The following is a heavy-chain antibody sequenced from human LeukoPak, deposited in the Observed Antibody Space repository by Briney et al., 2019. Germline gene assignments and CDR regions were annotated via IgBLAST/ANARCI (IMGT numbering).Heavy chain of an antibody. D-gene: IGHD3-10*01. Sequence: GGSLRLSCAASGFTFSNYAMSWVRQAPGKGLEWVSAISGSGGSTYYADSVKGRFTISRDNSKNTLYLQMNSLRAEDTAVYYCAKPQVLWFGESSNWFDPWGQGTLVTVSS. CDR3: AKPQVLWFGESSNWFDP. J-gene: IGHJ5*02. CDR2: ISGSGGST. V-gene: IGHV3-23*01. CDR1: GFTFSNYA.